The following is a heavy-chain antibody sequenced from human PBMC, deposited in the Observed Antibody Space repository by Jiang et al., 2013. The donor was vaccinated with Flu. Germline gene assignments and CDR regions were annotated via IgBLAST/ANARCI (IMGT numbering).Heavy chain of an antibody. D-gene: IGHD3-22*01. CDR3: ARGNSYDGSGYFDASDI. J-gene: IGHJ3*02. CDR2: YHYTGST. V-gene: IGHV4-59*01. CDR1: GGSITGYY. Sequence: GPGLVKPSETLSLTCTVSGGSITGYYWSWVRQPPGKGLEWIGYYHYTGSTSYNPSLKSRVTISLDTSKNQFSLKLSSVTAADTAVYFCARGNSYDGSGYFDASDIWGRGTMVTVSS.